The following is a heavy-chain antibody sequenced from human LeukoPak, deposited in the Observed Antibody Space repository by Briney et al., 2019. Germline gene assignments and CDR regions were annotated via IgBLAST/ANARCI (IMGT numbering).Heavy chain of an antibody. V-gene: IGHV6-1*01. J-gene: IGHJ4*02. D-gene: IGHD1-1*01. CDR3: ARWNHGGHYFDY. CDR2: TYYMSKWYN. CDR1: GDSVSTDTSA. Sequence: SQTLSLTCAISGDSVSTDTSAWNWVRQSPLRGLEWLGRTYYMSKWYNEYAVSVKSRITINPDTSKNQVSLQLNSVTPEDTAVYYCARWNHGGHYFDYWDQGTLVTVSS.